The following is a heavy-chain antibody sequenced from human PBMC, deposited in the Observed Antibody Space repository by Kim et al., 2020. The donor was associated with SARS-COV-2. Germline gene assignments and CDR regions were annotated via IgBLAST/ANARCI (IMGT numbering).Heavy chain of an antibody. CDR1: GASIIMTSFH. D-gene: IGHD2-21*02. V-gene: IGHV4-39*01. CDR3: ARHDRVGDGYNTFDY. CDR2: ISYTGST. J-gene: IGHJ4*02. Sequence: SETLSLTCTVSGASIIMTSFHWAWIRQSPGKGLEWIGSISYTGSTYSNPSLKSRVTISIDKSKNQFFLTLKSMTAADTAVYYCARHDRVGDGYNTFDYWGQGTLVAVSS.